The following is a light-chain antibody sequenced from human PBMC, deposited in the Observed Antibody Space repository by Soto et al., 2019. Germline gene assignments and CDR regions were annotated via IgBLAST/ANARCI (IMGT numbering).Light chain of an antibody. V-gene: IGLV2-14*01. CDR1: SSDVGGYKY. J-gene: IGLJ2*01. CDR3: SSYTSSSTLVV. Sequence: QSALTQPASVSGSPGQSITICCTGTSSDVGGYKYVSWYQQHPGKAPKLMIYEVSNRPSGVSNRFSGSKSGNTASLTISGLQAEDEADYYCSSYTSSSTLVVFGGGTKLTVL. CDR2: EVS.